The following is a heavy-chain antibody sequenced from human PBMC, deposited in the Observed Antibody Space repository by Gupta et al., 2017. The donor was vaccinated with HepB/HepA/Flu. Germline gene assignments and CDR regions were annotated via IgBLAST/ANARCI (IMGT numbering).Heavy chain of an antibody. D-gene: IGHD3-16*01. CDR3: ARDGLGGPLSYYYYMDV. J-gene: IGHJ6*03. CDR2: IWYDGSNK. Sequence: QVQLVESGGGVVQPGRSLRLSCAASGFTSSSYGMHWVRQAPGKGLEWLAVIWYDGSNKYYADSVKGRFTISRDNSKNTLYLQMNSLRAEDTAVYYCARDGLGGPLSYYYYMDVWGKGTTVTVSS. CDR1: GFTSSSYG. V-gene: IGHV3-33*01.